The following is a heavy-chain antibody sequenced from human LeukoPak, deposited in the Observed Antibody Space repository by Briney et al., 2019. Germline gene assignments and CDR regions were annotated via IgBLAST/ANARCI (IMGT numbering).Heavy chain of an antibody. J-gene: IGHJ4*02. D-gene: IGHD2-2*01. Sequence: GGSLRLSCAASGFTFSGYAVNWVRQAPGKGLEWVSAISGSGGTTFYADSVKGRFTISRDNSKNTLYLQMNSLRAEDTAVYYCARDPKYCSSTSCPVDYWGQGTLVTVSS. CDR2: ISGSGGTT. CDR3: ARDPKYCSSTSCPVDY. CDR1: GFTFSGYA. V-gene: IGHV3-23*01.